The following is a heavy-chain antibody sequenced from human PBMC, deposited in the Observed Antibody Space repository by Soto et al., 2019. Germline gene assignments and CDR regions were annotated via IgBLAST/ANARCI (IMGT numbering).Heavy chain of an antibody. D-gene: IGHD3-10*01. CDR3: ARDVSPGSSSLYLEAFDI. V-gene: IGHV3-7*05. CDR1: GFTLGTYW. Sequence: EVQLEESGGGLVQPGGSLRLSCAASGFTLGTYWMTWVRQAPGKGLEWVANIKQDESKKSYLDSVRGRCTISRDNARNSLYLQMNSLRVEDTGLYYCARDVSPGSSSLYLEAFDIWGQGTMVIVSS. J-gene: IGHJ3*02. CDR2: IKQDESKK.